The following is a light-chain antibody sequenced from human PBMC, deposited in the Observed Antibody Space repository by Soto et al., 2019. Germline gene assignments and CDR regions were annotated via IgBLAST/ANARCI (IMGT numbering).Light chain of an antibody. CDR2: RNN. Sequence: QSVLTQPPSASGTPGQRVSISCSGSRSNIGRNYVYWYQQLPGTAPKLLIQRNNERPSGVPDRFSGSKSGTSVSLAISGLRSEDEATYYCCSYAGSSTFEGVVFGGGTKLTVL. CDR3: CSYAGSSTFEGVV. CDR1: RSNIGRNY. J-gene: IGLJ2*01. V-gene: IGLV1-47*01.